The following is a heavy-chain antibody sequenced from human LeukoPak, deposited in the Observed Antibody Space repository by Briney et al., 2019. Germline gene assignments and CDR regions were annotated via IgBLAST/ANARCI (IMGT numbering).Heavy chain of an antibody. D-gene: IGHD2-15*01. Sequence: AAVKVSRKVSGYTLTELSMHWVRPAPGKGLDGMGGFDPEYGEKIYAQKCQGRVTMTEDTSTDTAYMELSSLRSEDTAVYYCATARPTDIVVVVAAHYYFDDWGQGTLVTVSS. J-gene: IGHJ4*02. CDR3: ATARPTDIVVVVAAHYYFDD. V-gene: IGHV1-24*01. CDR2: FDPEYGEK. CDR1: GYTLTELS.